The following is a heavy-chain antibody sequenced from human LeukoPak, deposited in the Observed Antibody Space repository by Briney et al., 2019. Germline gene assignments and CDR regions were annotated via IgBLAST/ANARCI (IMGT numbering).Heavy chain of an antibody. V-gene: IGHV4-39*07. D-gene: IGHD7-27*01. CDR1: GGSISSSTYY. Sequence: SETLSLTCTVSGGSISSSTYYWGWIRQPPGKGLEWIVSKFYTGRTYYNPSLKSRVIISVDTSKNQFSLNLSFVTAADTAVYYWAKEPPGDKSFDNWGQGPWSPSPQ. J-gene: IGHJ4*02. CDR2: KFYTGRT. CDR3: AKEPPGDKSFDN.